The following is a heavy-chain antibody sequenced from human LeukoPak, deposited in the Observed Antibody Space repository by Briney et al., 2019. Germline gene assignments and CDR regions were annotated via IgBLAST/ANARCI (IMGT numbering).Heavy chain of an antibody. Sequence: SETLSLTCTVSGGSISSYYCSWIRQPPGKGLEWIGYIYYTGSTNYNPSLKSRVTISVDTSKNQFSLKLSSVTAADTAVYYCARLDPRWGMVDYWGQGTLVTVSS. D-gene: IGHD3-16*01. J-gene: IGHJ4*02. CDR1: GGSISSYY. CDR3: ARLDPRWGMVDY. V-gene: IGHV4-59*01. CDR2: IYYTGST.